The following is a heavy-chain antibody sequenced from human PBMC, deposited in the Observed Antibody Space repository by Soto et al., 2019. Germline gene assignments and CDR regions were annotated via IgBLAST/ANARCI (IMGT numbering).Heavy chain of an antibody. CDR1: GGTFSSYA. V-gene: IGHV1-69*13. CDR3: ARGRSYYGSGSYYYAFDI. CDR2: IIPIFGTA. J-gene: IGHJ3*02. D-gene: IGHD3-10*01. Sequence: SVKVSCKASGGTFSSYAISWVRQAPGQGLEWMGGIIPIFGTANYAQKFQGRVTITADESTSTAYVELSSLRSEDTAVYYCARGRSYYGSGSYYYAFDIWGQGTMVTVS.